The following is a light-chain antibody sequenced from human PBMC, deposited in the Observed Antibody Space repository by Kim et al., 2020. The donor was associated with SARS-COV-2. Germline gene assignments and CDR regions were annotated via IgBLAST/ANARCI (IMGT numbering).Light chain of an antibody. Sequence: EVVMTQSPATLSVSPGETVILSCRASQNIGGYLTWFQQKPGQPPRLLINGASTRATGVPARFGGSGFGTEFTLTISSLQSEDIAVYFCQQYNNWPFTFGQGTKLEI. V-gene: IGKV3-15*01. CDR3: QQYNNWPFT. CDR2: GAS. J-gene: IGKJ2*01. CDR1: QNIGGY.